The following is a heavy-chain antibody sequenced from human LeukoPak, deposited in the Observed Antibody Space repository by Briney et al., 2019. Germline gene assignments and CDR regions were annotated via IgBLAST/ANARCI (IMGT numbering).Heavy chain of an antibody. CDR3: ARGHPVVAATHWDY. D-gene: IGHD2-15*01. V-gene: IGHV4-34*01. J-gene: IGHJ4*02. Sequence: TPSETLSLTCAVYGGSFSGYYWSWIRQPPGKGLEWIGEINHSGSTNYNPSLKSRVTISVDTSKNQFSLKLSSVTAADTAVYYCARGHPVVAATHWDYWGQGTLVTVSS. CDR2: INHSGST. CDR1: GGSFSGYY.